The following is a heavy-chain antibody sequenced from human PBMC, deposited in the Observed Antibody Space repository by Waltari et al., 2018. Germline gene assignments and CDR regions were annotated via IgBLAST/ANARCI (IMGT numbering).Heavy chain of an antibody. CDR3: ARDHLYNWNYVEY. Sequence: EVHLVESGGVLVKPGGSLRLFCAASGFPFSRSRINWVRQAPGKGLEWVSSISSSSSYIYYADSVKGRFTISRDNAKNSLYLQMNSLRAEDTAVYYCARDHLYNWNYVEYWGQGTLVTVSS. CDR1: GFPFSRSR. CDR2: ISSSSSYI. V-gene: IGHV3-21*01. J-gene: IGHJ4*02. D-gene: IGHD1-20*01.